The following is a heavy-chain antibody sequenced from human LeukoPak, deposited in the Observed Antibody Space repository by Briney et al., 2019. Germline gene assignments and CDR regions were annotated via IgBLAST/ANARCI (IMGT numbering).Heavy chain of an antibody. D-gene: IGHD2-15*01. V-gene: IGHV4-59*08. CDR1: GGSISSYY. CDR3: ARRYCSGGSCYWSFDY. Sequence: SETLSLTCTVSGGSISSYYWSWIRQPPGKGLEWIGYIYYSGSTNYNPSLKSRVTISVDTSKNQFSLKLSSVTAADTAVYYCARRYCSGGSCYWSFDYWGQGTLVTVSS. CDR2: IYYSGST. J-gene: IGHJ4*02.